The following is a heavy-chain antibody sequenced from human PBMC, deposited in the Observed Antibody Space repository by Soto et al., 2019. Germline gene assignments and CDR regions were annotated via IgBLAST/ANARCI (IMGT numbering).Heavy chain of an antibody. V-gene: IGHV4-59*01. Sequence: QVQLQESGPGLVKPSETLSLTCTVSGGSISSYYWSWIRQPPGKGLEWIGYIYYSGSTNYNPSLKSRVPISVDTSKNQFSLKLSSVTAADTAVYYCARGRYSSGYNWFDPWGQGTLVTVSS. D-gene: IGHD6-19*01. CDR3: ARGRYSSGYNWFDP. CDR1: GGSISSYY. CDR2: IYYSGST. J-gene: IGHJ5*02.